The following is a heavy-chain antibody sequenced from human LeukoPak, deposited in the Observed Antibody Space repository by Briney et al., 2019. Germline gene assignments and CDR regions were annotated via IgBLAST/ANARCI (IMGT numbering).Heavy chain of an antibody. CDR1: GFTFSSYW. CDR3: ARVDLTFWGFPH. V-gene: IGHV3-74*01. CDR2: VNTDGSHT. D-gene: IGHD7-27*01. J-gene: IGHJ4*02. Sequence: PGGSLRLSCAASGFTFSSYWMHWVRQAPGKGLMWVSRVNTDGSHTNYADSVKGRFTISRDNAKNALYLQMNSLRAEDTAIYYCARVDLTFWGFPHWGQGALVTVSS.